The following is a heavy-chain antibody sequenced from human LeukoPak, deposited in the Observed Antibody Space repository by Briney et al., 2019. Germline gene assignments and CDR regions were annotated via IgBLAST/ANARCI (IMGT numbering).Heavy chain of an antibody. CDR2: IYYSGST. CDR3: ARHGCDGGSCYSWEQWLIPPLDH. V-gene: IGHV4-39*01. J-gene: IGHJ4*02. CDR1: GGSIRSSSYY. D-gene: IGHD2-15*01. Sequence: SETLSLTCTVSGGSIRSSSYYWGWIRQPPGKGLEWIGSIYYSGSTYYNPSLKSRVTISVDTSKNQFSLKLSSVTAADTAVYYCARHGCDGGSCYSWEQWLIPPLDHWGQGSLVTVSS.